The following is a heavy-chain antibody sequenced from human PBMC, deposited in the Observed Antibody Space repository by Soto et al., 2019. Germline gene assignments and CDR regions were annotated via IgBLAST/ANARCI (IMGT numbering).Heavy chain of an antibody. D-gene: IGHD2-15*01. J-gene: IGHJ4*02. V-gene: IGHV4-59*08. CDR1: GRSGSNYY. Sequence: AFETLSLTCNVSGRSGSNYYWSWIRQTPGKGLEWIGYIYYSGARSYNPSLKSRVSMSVDMSENHLSLKLTSVTSADTAVYYCASGGPLDIWGQGTLVTVSS. CDR2: IYYSGAR. CDR3: ASGGPLDI.